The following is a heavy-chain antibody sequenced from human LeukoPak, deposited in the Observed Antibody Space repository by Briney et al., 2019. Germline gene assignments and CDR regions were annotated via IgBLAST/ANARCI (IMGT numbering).Heavy chain of an antibody. CDR2: IRYDGSNK. V-gene: IGHV3-30*02. CDR1: GFTFSSYG. J-gene: IGHJ4*02. Sequence: GGSLRLSCAASGFTFSSYGMHWVRQAPGMGLEWVAFIRYDGSNKYYADSVKGRFTISRDNSKNTLYLQMNSLRAEDTAVYYCAKDGGIVVVPAPIDYWGQGTLVTVSS. CDR3: AKDGGIVVVPAPIDY. D-gene: IGHD2-2*01.